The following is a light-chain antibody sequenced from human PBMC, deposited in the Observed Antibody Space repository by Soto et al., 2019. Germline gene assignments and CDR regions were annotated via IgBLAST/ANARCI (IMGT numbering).Light chain of an antibody. CDR3: QQYEDWPT. V-gene: IGKV3-15*01. Sequence: EIVMTQSPGTLSVSPGERATLSCRASQSLTTNLAWYQQTPGQAPSLLIYGVSIRTTGIPARFSGSVSGTEFTLTISSLKSEDFSLYYCQQYEDWPTFGQGTKVEIK. J-gene: IGKJ1*01. CDR1: QSLTTN. CDR2: GVS.